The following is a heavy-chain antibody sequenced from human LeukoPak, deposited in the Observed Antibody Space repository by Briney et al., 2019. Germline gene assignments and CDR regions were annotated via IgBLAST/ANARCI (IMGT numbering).Heavy chain of an antibody. D-gene: IGHD4-17*01. CDR1: GFSLSGYA. J-gene: IGHJ3*02. V-gene: IGHV3-23*01. CDR2: ISGGGDAA. CDR3: AKTLTTVTILDAFDI. Sequence: GGSLRLSCIASGFSLSGYAMSWVRQAPGKGLEWVSTISGGGDAAYYADSVKGRFTISRDNSKNTLYLQMSSLRAEDMAVYYCAKTLTTVTILDAFDIWGQGTMVTVSS.